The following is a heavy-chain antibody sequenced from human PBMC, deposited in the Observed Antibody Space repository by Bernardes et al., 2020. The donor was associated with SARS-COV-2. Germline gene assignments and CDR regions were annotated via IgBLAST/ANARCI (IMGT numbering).Heavy chain of an antibody. V-gene: IGHV3-21*01. J-gene: IGHJ6*02. CDR1: DFNLTNGS. CDR3: ARDLREAAGTTDSASYYYYYYYGMDV. CDR2: ISGSSSYS. Sequence: WCASSDFNLTNGSVNWVRRAPGKGLEWVYSISGSSSYSYYGDSVKGRFTISRDNARNSLYLQMDSLRVEDTAVDYCARDLREAAGTTDSASYYYYYYYGMDVWGLGITVTVSS. D-gene: IGHD1-26*01.